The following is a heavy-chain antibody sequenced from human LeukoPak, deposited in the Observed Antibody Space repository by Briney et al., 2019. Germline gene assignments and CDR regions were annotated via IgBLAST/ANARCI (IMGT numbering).Heavy chain of an antibody. V-gene: IGHV4-59*08. CDR2: IYYSGST. CDR3: ARHLVPYGHDY. J-gene: IGHJ4*02. CDR1: GGSISSYY. Sequence: SETLSLTCTVSGGSISSYYWSWTRQPPGKGLEWIGYIYYSGSTNYNPSLKRRVTISVDTSKNQFSLKLSSVTAADTAVYYCARHLVPYGHDYWGQGTLVTVSS. D-gene: IGHD2-8*01.